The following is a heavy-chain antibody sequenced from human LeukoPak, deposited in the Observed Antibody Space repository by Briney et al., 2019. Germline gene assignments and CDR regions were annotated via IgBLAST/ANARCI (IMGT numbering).Heavy chain of an antibody. D-gene: IGHD2-2*01. Sequence: GGSLRLSCAASGFTFSSYAMSWVRQAPGKGREWVSAMSGSGGSTYYAESVKGRFTISRDNSKNTLYLQMNSLRAEDTAVYYCAKDLQNIVVGGAFDIWGQGTMVTVSS. J-gene: IGHJ3*02. CDR2: MSGSGGST. CDR3: AKDLQNIVVGGAFDI. V-gene: IGHV3-23*01. CDR1: GFTFSSYA.